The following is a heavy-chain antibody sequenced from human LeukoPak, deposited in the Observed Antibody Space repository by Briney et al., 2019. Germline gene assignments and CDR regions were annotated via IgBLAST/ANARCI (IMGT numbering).Heavy chain of an antibody. D-gene: IGHD4-23*01. CDR3: ARKARNGGNPYFDY. V-gene: IGHV3-23*01. Sequence: RGSLRLSCAASGFTFSSCAMSWVSQAPGKGLEWVSGMSGSGDTTYYADSVKGRFTISRDNSKNTLYLQMNSLRVEDTAVYYCARKARNGGNPYFDYWAQRTLVTVSS. J-gene: IGHJ4*02. CDR1: GFTFSSCA. CDR2: MSGSGDTT.